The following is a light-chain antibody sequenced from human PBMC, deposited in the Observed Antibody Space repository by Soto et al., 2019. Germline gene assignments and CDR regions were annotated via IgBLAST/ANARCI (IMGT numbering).Light chain of an antibody. Sequence: QSVLTQPASVSGSPGQSITISCTGTSGDVGNYNLVSWYQQHPGKAPKLMIYEVNKWPSGVSNRFSGSKSGNTASLTISGLQAEDEVDYYCCSYVGSSTSYVFGTGTKVT. V-gene: IGLV2-23*02. CDR1: SGDVGNYNL. J-gene: IGLJ1*01. CDR2: EVN. CDR3: CSYVGSSTSYV.